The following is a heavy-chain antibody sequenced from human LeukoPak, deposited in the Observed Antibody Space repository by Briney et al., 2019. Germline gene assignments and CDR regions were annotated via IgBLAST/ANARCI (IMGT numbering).Heavy chain of an antibody. Sequence: GKSLRLSCAASGLTFSNYWMDWVRQAPGKGLEWVANIKQDGSEKNYVDSVKGRFIISRDNAKNSLYLQMNTLRADDTAVYYCARDGFGTGSNWGQGTLVTVSS. J-gene: IGHJ4*02. CDR3: ARDGFGTGSN. CDR2: IKQDGSEK. V-gene: IGHV3-7*03. CDR1: GLTFSNYW. D-gene: IGHD3-16*01.